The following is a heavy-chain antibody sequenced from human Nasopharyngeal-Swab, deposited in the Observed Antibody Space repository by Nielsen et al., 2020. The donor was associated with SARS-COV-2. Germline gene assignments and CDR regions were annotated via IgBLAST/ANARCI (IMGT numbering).Heavy chain of an antibody. CDR2: IKSDGSDI. Sequence: GGYLRLYCAASGFTFSGYTMHWVRQAPGTGLVWVSRIKSDGSDINYVDSVKGRFTISRDNAKNTLYLQMESLRVEDTAVYYCARGATTLTNWYFDLLGRGTLVRVSS. D-gene: IGHD1-14*01. CDR3: ARGATTLTNWYFDL. J-gene: IGHJ2*01. CDR1: GFTFSGYT. V-gene: IGHV3-74*01.